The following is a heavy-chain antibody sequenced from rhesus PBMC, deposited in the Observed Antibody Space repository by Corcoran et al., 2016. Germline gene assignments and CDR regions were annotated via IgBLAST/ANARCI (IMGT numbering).Heavy chain of an antibody. J-gene: IGHJ5-1*01. CDR2: INGNSGYI. CDR1: GASIRTYW. Sequence: QVQLQESGPGLVKPSETLSPTFAVSGASIRTYWWLLLRQYPGKGLEWLGEINGNSGYIYYNPSLKSRVTISKDASRNQVSLEVSSVIAAATAVYYCSKDRLSHTWIARYFHFDVWGPGVLATVSS. D-gene: IGHD1-38*01. V-gene: IGHV4-80*01. CDR3: SKDRLSHTWIARYFHFDV.